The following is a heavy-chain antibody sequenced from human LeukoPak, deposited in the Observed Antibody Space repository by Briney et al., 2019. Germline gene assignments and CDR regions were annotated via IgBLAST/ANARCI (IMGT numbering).Heavy chain of an antibody. Sequence: PGGSLRLSCSASGFIFSDSYMSWSRLSPEKGLEWIAYITSSGTTTEYADSVKGRFTISRVNAKNSLYLQMDSLRPEDTAVYYCTRGWFFDYWGQGTVVTISS. CDR3: TRGWFFDY. V-gene: IGHV3-11*01. D-gene: IGHD3-10*01. CDR2: ITSSGTTT. CDR1: GFIFSDSY. J-gene: IGHJ4*02.